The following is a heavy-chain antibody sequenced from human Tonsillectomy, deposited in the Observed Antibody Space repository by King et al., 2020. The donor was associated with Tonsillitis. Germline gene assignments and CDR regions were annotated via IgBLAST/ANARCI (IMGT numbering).Heavy chain of an antibody. J-gene: IGHJ4*02. CDR3: ARAVYYCDSSGYSYYFDV. CDR1: GGTFSSFA. V-gene: IGHV1-69*01. CDR2: LIPIFGTI. D-gene: IGHD3-22*01. Sequence: QVQLVESGAEVKKPGSSVKVSCKASGGTFSSFAISWVRQAPGQGLEWMGGLIPIFGTINYAQNFQDRVTIIAGESPGAVYMGLSRLRSEDTAVYYCARAVYYCDSSGYSYYFDVWGQGTLVTVSS.